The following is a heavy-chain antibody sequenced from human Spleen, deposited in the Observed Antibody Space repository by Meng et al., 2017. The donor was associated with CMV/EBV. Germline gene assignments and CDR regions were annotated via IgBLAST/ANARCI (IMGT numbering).Heavy chain of an antibody. D-gene: IGHD7-27*01. Sequence: CKASGYTVGNYYMHLVQQAPGQGLEWMGIINPSGDTTTYAQRLRGRVTGTRDGSTNTVYMELSSLRSDDTAMYYCARSMSNCGVFPYWGQGTLVTVSS. CDR1: GYTVGNYY. J-gene: IGHJ4*02. V-gene: IGHV1-46*04. CDR3: ARSMSNCGVFPY. CDR2: INPSGDTT.